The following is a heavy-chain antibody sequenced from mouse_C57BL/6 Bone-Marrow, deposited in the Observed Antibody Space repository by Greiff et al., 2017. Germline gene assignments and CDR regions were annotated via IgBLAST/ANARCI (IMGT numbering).Heavy chain of an antibody. CDR1: GYTFTSYW. Sequence: VQLQQSGTVLARPGASVKMSCKTSGYTFTSYWMRWVKQRPGQGLEWIGAIYPGNSDTSYNQKFKGKAQLTAVTSASTAFMVLSRLTNEDAAVYYCTLCAYWGQGTLVTVSA. CDR2: IYPGNSDT. V-gene: IGHV1-5*01. J-gene: IGHJ3*01. CDR3: TLCAY.